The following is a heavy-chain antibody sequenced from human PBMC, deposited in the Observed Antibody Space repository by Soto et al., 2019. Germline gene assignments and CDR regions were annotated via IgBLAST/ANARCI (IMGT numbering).Heavy chain of an antibody. CDR2: IYSGGST. CDR1: GFTVSSNY. V-gene: IGHV3-66*01. Sequence: EVQLVESGGGLVQPGGSLRLSCAASGFTVSSNYMSWVRQAPGKGLEWVSVIYSGGSTYYADSVKGRFTISRDNSKNTLYLQMNSLRAEDTAVYYCARDRPNPRYYYYYYMDVWGKGTTVTVSS. CDR3: ARDRPNPRYYYYYYMDV. J-gene: IGHJ6*03.